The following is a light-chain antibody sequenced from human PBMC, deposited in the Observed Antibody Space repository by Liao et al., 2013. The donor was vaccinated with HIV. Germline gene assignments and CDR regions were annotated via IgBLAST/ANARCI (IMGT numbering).Light chain of an antibody. CDR2: QDK. V-gene: IGLV3-1*01. Sequence: SYALTQPPAVSVSPGQTATITCSGDKLGEKYTSWYQQKPGQSPVVVMYQDKKRPSGIPERFSGSISGNTATLTITGTQALDEADYYCQTWDSSTVVFGGGTKLTVL. J-gene: IGLJ3*02. CDR1: KLGEKY. CDR3: QTWDSSTVV.